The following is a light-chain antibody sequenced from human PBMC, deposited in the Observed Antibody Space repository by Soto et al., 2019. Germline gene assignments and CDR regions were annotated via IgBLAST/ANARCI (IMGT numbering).Light chain of an antibody. J-gene: IGKJ1*01. CDR2: AAS. Sequence: AIQLTHPPSSLSASVGDRVTITCRASQGIRSALGWYQQKPGKVPKLLIYAASTLQSGVPSRFSGSGSGTDFTLTISSLQPEDFATYYCLLDFSYFWAFGQGTKVDIK. CDR3: LLDFSYFWA. CDR1: QGIRSA. V-gene: IGKV1-6*01.